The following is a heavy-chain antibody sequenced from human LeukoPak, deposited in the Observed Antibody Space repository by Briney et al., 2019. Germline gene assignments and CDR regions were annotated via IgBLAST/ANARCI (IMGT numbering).Heavy chain of an antibody. V-gene: IGHV3-30*02. Sequence: GGSLRLSCAASGFTVSSNYMSWVRQAPGKGLEWVAFIRYDGSNKYYADSMKGRFTISRDNSKNTLYLQMNSLRAEDTAVYYCAKGRNYSPGSPYYYYYMDVWGKGTTVTVSS. CDR1: GFTVSSNY. J-gene: IGHJ6*03. CDR2: IRYDGSNK. CDR3: AKGRNYSPGSPYYYYYMDV. D-gene: IGHD4-11*01.